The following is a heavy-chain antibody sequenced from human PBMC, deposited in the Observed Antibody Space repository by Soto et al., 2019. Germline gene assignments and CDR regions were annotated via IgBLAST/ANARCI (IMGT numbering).Heavy chain of an antibody. Sequence: QVQLVQSGAEVKKPGSSVKVSCKASGGTFSTSSINWLRQAPGQRPEWMGNILPIFGTADYAQKFRDRVTITADKPKNTAYMALRTVFSADAALYYCARGHEFGGNSEAFDIWGQGTVVTVSS. D-gene: IGHD3-10*01. J-gene: IGHJ3*02. V-gene: IGHV1-69*14. CDR1: GGTFSTSS. CDR2: ILPIFGTA. CDR3: ARGHEFGGNSEAFDI.